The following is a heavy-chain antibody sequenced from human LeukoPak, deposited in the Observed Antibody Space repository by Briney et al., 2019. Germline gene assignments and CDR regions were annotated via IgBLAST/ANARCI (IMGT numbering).Heavy chain of an antibody. CDR2: INPNSGGT. Sequence: GASVKVSCKASGYTFTGYYMHWVRQAPGLGLEWMGWINPNSGGTNYAQKFQGRVTMTRDTSISTAYMELSRLRSDDTAVYYCAREANDSSGYYPKHDAFDIWGQGTMVTVSS. CDR1: GYTFTGYY. D-gene: IGHD3-22*01. J-gene: IGHJ3*02. V-gene: IGHV1-2*02. CDR3: AREANDSSGYYPKHDAFDI.